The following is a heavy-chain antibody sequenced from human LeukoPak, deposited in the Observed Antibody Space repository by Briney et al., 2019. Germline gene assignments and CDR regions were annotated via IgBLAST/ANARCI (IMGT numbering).Heavy chain of an antibody. D-gene: IGHD3-22*01. CDR2: ISGSGIST. V-gene: IGHV3-23*01. J-gene: IGHJ4*02. CDR3: AKDFYDSSGYYYGGDC. CDR1: GFTFKSYG. Sequence: GSLRLSCAASGFTFKSYGMSWVRQAPGKGLEWVSGISGSGISTYYADSVKGRFTISRDNSKNTLYLQMNSLRAEDTAVYYCAKDFYDSSGYYYGGDCWGQGTLVTVSS.